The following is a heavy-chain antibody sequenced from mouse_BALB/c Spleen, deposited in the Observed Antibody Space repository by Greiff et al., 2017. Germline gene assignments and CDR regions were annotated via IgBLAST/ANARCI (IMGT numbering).Heavy chain of an antibody. Sequence: VQLQQSGAELVRPGTSVKVSCKASGYAFTNYLIEWVKQRPGQGLEWIGVINPGSGGTNYNEKFKGKATLTADKSSSTAYMQLSSLTSDDSAVYFCAREGLTTATGFDYWGQGTTLTVSS. J-gene: IGHJ2*01. CDR1: GYAFTNYL. CDR2: INPGSGGT. CDR3: AREGLTTATGFDY. V-gene: IGHV1-54*03. D-gene: IGHD1-2*01.